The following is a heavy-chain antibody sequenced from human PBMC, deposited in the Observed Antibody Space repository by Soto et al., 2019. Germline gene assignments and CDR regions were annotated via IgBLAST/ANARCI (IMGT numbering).Heavy chain of an antibody. J-gene: IGHJ3*02. Sequence: AGALRVSWAACGCTYIYYYMSSIRQAPGKGLEWVSYISSSSSYTNYADSVKGRFTISRDNAKNSLYLQMNSLRAEDTAVYYCARARYCSSTSCYTPDAFDIWGQGTMVTVSS. CDR1: GCTYIYYY. CDR2: ISSSSSYT. V-gene: IGHV3-11*06. D-gene: IGHD2-2*02. CDR3: ARARYCSSTSCYTPDAFDI.